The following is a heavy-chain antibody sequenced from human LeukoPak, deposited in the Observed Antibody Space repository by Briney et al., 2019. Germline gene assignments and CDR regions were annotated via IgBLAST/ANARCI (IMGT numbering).Heavy chain of an antibody. CDR2: IYFSGGT. Sequence: SETLSLTCTVSGDSISSSNCYWGWIRQPPGKGLEWIGSIYFSGGTYYNASLKSRVTISVDTSKNQFSLKLSSVTAADTAVYYCARRPTYYYDSSGYPIDYWGQGTLVTVSS. V-gene: IGHV4-39*01. CDR3: ARRPTYYYDSSGYPIDY. J-gene: IGHJ4*02. CDR1: GDSISSSNCY. D-gene: IGHD3-22*01.